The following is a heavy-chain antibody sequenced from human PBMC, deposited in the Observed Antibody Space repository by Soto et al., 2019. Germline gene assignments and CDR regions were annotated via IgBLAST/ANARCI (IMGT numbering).Heavy chain of an antibody. CDR1: GFTFSSYD. CDR3: TRGALGFDY. J-gene: IGHJ4*02. V-gene: IGHV3-13*04. D-gene: IGHD3-16*01. CDR2: IGTAGDT. Sequence: EVQLVESGGGLVQPGGSLRLSCAASGFTFSSYDMHWVRQVTGRGLEWVSAIGTAGDTYYSGSVKGRFTISRENAKNSVFLQMISLRAGDTAVYYCTRGALGFDYWGLGTLVTVSS.